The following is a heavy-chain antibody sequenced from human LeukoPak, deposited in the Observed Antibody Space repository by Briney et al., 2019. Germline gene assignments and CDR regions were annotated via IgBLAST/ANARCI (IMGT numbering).Heavy chain of an antibody. Sequence: PSETLSLTCTVSGGSISSYYWSWIRQPPGKGLEWIGYIYYSGSTNYNPSLKSRVTISVDTSKIQFSLKLSSVTAADTAVYYCARGLVTFGGVIFDYWGQGTLVTVSS. J-gene: IGHJ4*02. V-gene: IGHV4-59*01. CDR2: IYYSGST. CDR3: ARGLVTFGGVIFDY. CDR1: GGSISSYY. D-gene: IGHD3-16*01.